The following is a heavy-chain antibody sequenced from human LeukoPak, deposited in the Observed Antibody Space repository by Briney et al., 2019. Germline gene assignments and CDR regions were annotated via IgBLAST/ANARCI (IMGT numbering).Heavy chain of an antibody. V-gene: IGHV4-59*01. CDR3: ARDRVNYYGSGSYPYYYMDV. CDR1: GGSISSYY. J-gene: IGHJ6*03. CDR2: IYYSGST. D-gene: IGHD3-10*01. Sequence: PSETLSLTCTVSGGSISSYYWSWIRQPPGKGLEWLGYIYYSGSTNYNPSLKSRVTISVDTSKNQFSLKLSSVTAADTAVYYCARDRVNYYGSGSYPYYYMDVWGKGTTVTVSS.